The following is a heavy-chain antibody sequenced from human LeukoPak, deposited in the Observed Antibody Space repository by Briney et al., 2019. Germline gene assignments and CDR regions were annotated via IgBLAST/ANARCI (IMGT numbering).Heavy chain of an antibody. Sequence: SETLSLTCSVVAGSIRSTVHCWGWLRQTPGKGLEWIGSSDYSGGTPYNPSLNSRVAVSVNTSKNQYSLKLTSVTAADTAVDYCARDFGDFRTDYWGQGTLVTVSS. J-gene: IGHJ4*02. D-gene: IGHD4-17*01. V-gene: IGHV4-39*01. CDR2: SDYSGGT. CDR1: AGSIRSTVHC. CDR3: ARDFGDFRTDY.